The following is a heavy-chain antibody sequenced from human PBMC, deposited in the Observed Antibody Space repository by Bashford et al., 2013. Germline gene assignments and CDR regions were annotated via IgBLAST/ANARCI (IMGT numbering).Heavy chain of an antibody. D-gene: IGHD5/OR15-5a*01. V-gene: IGHV5-51*01. CDR1: GYTFTKYW. Sequence: ESLKISCKGSGYTFTKYWVGWVRQMPGKGLEWMGMFYPADSDTRYSPSFQGQVTLSADTSINTAYLQWSSLRASDTGLYYCLRLYSVDLVSTIPDYWGQGTLVTVSS. J-gene: IGHJ4*02. CDR2: FYPADSDT. CDR3: LRLYSVDLVSTIPDY.